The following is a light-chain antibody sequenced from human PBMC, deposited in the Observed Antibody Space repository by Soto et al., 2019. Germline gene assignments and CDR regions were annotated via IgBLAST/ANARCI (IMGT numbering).Light chain of an antibody. V-gene: IGLV1-44*01. CDR1: SSNIGAGYD. CDR3: AAWDDSLNGLWV. CDR2: SNN. Sequence: QSVLTQPPSVSGAPGQRVTISCAGGSSNIGAGYDVHWYQQLPGTAPKLLIYSNNQRPSGVPDRFSGSKSGTSASLAISGLQSEDEADYYCAAWDDSLNGLWVFGGGTKLTVL. J-gene: IGLJ3*02.